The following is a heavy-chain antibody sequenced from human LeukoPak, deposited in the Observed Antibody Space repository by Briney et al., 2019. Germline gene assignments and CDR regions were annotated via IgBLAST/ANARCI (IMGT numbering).Heavy chain of an antibody. CDR2: ILPIFGTA. V-gene: IGHV1-69*05. J-gene: IGHJ3*02. D-gene: IGHD6-19*01. Sequence: SVKVSCTASGGTFSSYAISWVRQAPGQGLEWMGGILPIFGTANYAQKFQGRVTITTDESTSTAYMELSSLRSEDTAVYYCARSSVPRSEAGNAFDIWGQGTMVTVSS. CDR1: GGTFSSYA. CDR3: ARSSVPRSEAGNAFDI.